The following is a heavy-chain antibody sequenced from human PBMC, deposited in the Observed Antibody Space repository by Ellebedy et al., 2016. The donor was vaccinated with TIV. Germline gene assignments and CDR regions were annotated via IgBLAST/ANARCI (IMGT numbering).Heavy chain of an antibody. CDR3: ARAGGAGINWFDL. D-gene: IGHD1-14*01. V-gene: IGHV4-31*03. CDR1: GASMSGSGVTY. J-gene: IGHJ5*02. CDR2: IFHTGST. Sequence: MPSETLSLTCTVSGASMSGSGVTYWSWIRQRPGEGLEWIGYIFHTGSTYYNPSLPSRVSISVDTSTSQFSLEVRSLTAADTAVYYCARAGGAGINWFDLWGQGSLVTVSS.